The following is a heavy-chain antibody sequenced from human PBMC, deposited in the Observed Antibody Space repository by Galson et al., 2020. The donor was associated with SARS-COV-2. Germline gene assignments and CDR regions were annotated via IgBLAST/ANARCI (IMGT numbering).Heavy chain of an antibody. V-gene: IGHV4-39*01. Sequence: SQTLSLTCTVSGGSISSSSYYWGWIRQPPGKGLEWIGSIYYSGSAFYNPSLKSRVTISVDTSKNQFSLKLSSVTAADTAVYYCARVPIFGVVNLNAFDIWGQGTLVTVSS. D-gene: IGHD3-3*01. J-gene: IGHJ3*02. CDR3: ARVPIFGVVNLNAFDI. CDR1: GGSISSSSYY. CDR2: IYYSGSA.